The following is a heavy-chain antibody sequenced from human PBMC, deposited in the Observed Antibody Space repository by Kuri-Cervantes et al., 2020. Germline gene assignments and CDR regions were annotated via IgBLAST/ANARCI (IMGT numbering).Heavy chain of an antibody. CDR3: ARGDNYDILTGYSYNWFDP. V-gene: IGHV1-3*01. J-gene: IGHJ5*02. CDR1: GYTFTSYA. Sequence: GGSLRLSCKASGYTFTSYAMHWVRQAPGQRLEWMGWINAGNGNTKYSQKFQGRVTITRDTSASTAYMELSSLRSEDTAVYYCARGDNYDILTGYSYNWFDPWGQGTLVTVSS. CDR2: INAGNGNT. D-gene: IGHD3-9*01.